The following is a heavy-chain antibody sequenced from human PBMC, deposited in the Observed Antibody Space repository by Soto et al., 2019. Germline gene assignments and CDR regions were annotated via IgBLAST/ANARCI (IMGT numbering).Heavy chain of an antibody. D-gene: IGHD3-16*02. V-gene: IGHV1-2*02. CDR1: GYPFPAHY. CDR3: ARVPSPAHKPKSPFSLLYRFDN. Sequence: AALKSSCKASGYPFPAHYIEWLRLAPGKGLEWSGWINIMSGGTNSVKRFQGRVTMTRDTSIHTAYLELSDLRPDDTAIYYCARVPSPAHKPKSPFSLLYRFDNRGQGSPVT. CDR2: INIMSGGT. J-gene: IGHJ4*02.